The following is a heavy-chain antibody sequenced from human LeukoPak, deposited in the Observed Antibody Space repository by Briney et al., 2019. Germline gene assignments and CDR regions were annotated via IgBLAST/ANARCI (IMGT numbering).Heavy chain of an antibody. Sequence: GGSLRLSCAASGFTFSSYAMSWVRQAPGKGLEWVSAISGSGGSTYYADSVKGRFTISRDNSKNTLYLQMNSLRAEDTAVYYCAKGSGYDILTYYFDYWGQGTLVTVSS. D-gene: IGHD3-9*01. J-gene: IGHJ4*02. CDR3: AKGSGYDILTYYFDY. CDR2: ISGSGGST. CDR1: GFTFSSYA. V-gene: IGHV3-23*01.